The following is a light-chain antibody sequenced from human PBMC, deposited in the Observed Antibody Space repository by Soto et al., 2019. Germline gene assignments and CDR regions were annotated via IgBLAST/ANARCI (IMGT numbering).Light chain of an antibody. J-gene: IGLJ1*01. Sequence: QSALTQPASVSGSRGQSITISCTGTSSDIGGYDYVSWYQQRPGKGPKLMIYEVRYRPSGVSNRFSGSKSGNTASLTISGLQAEDEADYYCRSYTRTSNHYFFGSGTKLTVL. V-gene: IGLV2-14*01. CDR1: SSDIGGYDY. CDR3: RSYTRTSNHYF. CDR2: EVR.